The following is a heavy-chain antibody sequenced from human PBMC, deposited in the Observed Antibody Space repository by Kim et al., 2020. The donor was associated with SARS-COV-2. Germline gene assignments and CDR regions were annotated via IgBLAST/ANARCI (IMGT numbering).Heavy chain of an antibody. J-gene: IGHJ4*02. CDR2: IYYSGST. V-gene: IGHV4-39*01. D-gene: IGHD1-26*01. CDR1: GGSISSSSYY. Sequence: SETLSLTCTVSGGSISSSSYYWGWIRQPPGKGLEWIGSIYYSGSTYYNPSLKSRVTISVDTSKNQFSLKLSSVTAADTAVYYCSGAFEDSGSYYRYWGQGTLVTVSS. CDR3: SGAFEDSGSYYRY.